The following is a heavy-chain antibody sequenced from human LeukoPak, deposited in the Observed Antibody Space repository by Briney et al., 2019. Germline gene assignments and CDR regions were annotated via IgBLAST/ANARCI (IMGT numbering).Heavy chain of an antibody. CDR1: GFTFSSHG. D-gene: IGHD2-8*01. CDR3: ARDPAKYCTNGVCYSDV. CDR2: ISGSGDYI. V-gene: IGHV3-21*01. J-gene: IGHJ6*04. Sequence: GGSLRLSCAASGFTFSSHGMSWVRQAPGKGLEWVSTISGSGDYIYYADSVKGRCTISRDNAKNSLYLQMNSLRAEDTAVYYCARDPAKYCTNGVCYSDVWGKGTTVTVSS.